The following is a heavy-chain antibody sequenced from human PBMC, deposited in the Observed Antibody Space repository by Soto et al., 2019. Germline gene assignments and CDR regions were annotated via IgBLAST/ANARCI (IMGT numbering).Heavy chain of an antibody. V-gene: IGHV4-4*02. CDR1: GGSISSSNW. J-gene: IGHJ6*02. CDR2: IYHSGST. CDR3: ARRSVAGYYYYYYGMDV. D-gene: IGHD6-19*01. Sequence: QVQLQESGPGLVKPSWTLSLTCAVSGGSISSSNWWSWVRQPPGKGLEWIGEIYHSGSTNYNPSLKSRVTISVDKSKNQFSLKLSSVTAADTAVYYCARRSVAGYYYYYYGMDVWGQGTTVTVSS.